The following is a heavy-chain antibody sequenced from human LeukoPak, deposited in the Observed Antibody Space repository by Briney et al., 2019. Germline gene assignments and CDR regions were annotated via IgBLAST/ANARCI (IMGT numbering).Heavy chain of an antibody. V-gene: IGHV4-59*12. CDR1: GGSISSYY. CDR3: AKESTIPDAFDI. J-gene: IGHJ3*02. D-gene: IGHD3-3*01. CDR2: IYYSGST. Sequence: SETLSLTCTVSGGSISSYYWSWIRQPPGKGLEWIGYIYYSGSTNYNPSLKSRVTISVDTSKNQFSLKLSSVTAADTAVYYCAKESTIPDAFDIWGQGTMVTVSS.